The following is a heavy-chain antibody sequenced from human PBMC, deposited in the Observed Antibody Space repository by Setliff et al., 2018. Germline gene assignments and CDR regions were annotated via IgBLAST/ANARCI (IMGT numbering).Heavy chain of an antibody. V-gene: IGHV4-38-2*02. D-gene: IGHD1-26*01. CDR2: IFWSGTT. J-gene: IGHJ3*02. CDR3: ARDRRIVGARHAFDI. CDR1: GYSISSDYY. Sequence: SETLSLTCAVSGYSISSDYYWGWVRQPPGKGLEWIGTIFWSGTTYYNPSLNSRGTISVDTSRDQFSLRLSSVTAADTAVYYCARDRRIVGARHAFDIWGQGTMVTVSS.